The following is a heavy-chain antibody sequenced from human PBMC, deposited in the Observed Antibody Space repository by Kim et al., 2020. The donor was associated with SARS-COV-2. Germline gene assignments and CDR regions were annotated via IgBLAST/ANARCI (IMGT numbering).Heavy chain of an antibody. CDR3: ASGNSIVTLIHD. CDR2: IMPLVGKI. J-gene: IGHJ4*02. Sequence: SVKVSCKASGDTFNNYAISWVRQAPGQGLEWMGKIMPLVGKIDYAQNFQGRLTITADRSTSIAYMELSSLRSEDTAVYYCASGNSIVTLIHDWGQGTLVTVSS. D-gene: IGHD1-26*01. CDR1: GDTFNNYA. V-gene: IGHV1-69*04.